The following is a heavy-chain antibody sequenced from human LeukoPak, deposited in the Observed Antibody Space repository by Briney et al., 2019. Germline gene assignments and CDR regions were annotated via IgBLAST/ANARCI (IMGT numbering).Heavy chain of an antibody. J-gene: IGHJ4*02. V-gene: IGHV3-23*01. D-gene: IGHD6-19*01. CDR2: ISGSGGST. CDR3: AKDSGIAVAGTLFDY. Sequence: GGSLRLSCAASGFTFSNYWMGWVRQAPGKGLEWVSAISGSGGSTYYADSVKGRFTISRDNSKNTLYLQMNSLRAEDTAVYYCAKDSGIAVAGTLFDYWGQGTLVTVSS. CDR1: GFTFSNYW.